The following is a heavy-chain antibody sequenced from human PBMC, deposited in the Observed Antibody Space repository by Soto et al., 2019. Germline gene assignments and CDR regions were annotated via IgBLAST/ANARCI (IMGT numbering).Heavy chain of an antibody. CDR1: GMTLSNYA. Sequence: EVQLLESGGGLVPPGGFLRLSCVASGMTLSNYAVNWVRQAPGKGLEWVSAISGSGGSTYYAGSVKGRFTIARDNSTNTVFLEMNSLRGEDTAVYYCAKVPASSLTASRPFDQWGQGTLVTVSS. J-gene: IGHJ4*02. V-gene: IGHV3-23*01. D-gene: IGHD5-18*01. CDR3: AKVPASSLTASRPFDQ. CDR2: ISGSGGST.